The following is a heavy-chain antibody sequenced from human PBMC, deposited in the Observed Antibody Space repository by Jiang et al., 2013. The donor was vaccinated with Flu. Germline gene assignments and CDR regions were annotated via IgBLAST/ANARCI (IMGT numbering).Heavy chain of an antibody. J-gene: IGHJ3*02. CDR1: GGSMSSDSYY. CDR3: ARSKRTDGLDI. CDR2: MYNSGNT. Sequence: PGLVKPSQTLSLTCTVSGGSMSSDSYYWTWIRQPAGRGLEWIGRMYNSGNTEYNPSLKSRVTVSVDTSKNQFSLQLRSVTATDTAMYYCARSKRTDGLDIWGQGTMVTVSS. V-gene: IGHV4-61*02. D-gene: IGHD4-11*01.